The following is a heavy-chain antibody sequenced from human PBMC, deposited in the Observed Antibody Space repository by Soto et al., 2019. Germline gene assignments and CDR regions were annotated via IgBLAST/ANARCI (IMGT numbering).Heavy chain of an antibody. CDR3: AKDVSSSPHYGMDV. J-gene: IGHJ6*02. V-gene: IGHV3-43D*04. Sequence: GSLRLSCAASGFTFDDYAMHWVRQAPGKGLEWVSLISWDGGSTYYADSVKGRFTISRDNSKNSLYLQMNSLRAEDTALYYCAKDVSSSPHYGMDVWGQGTTVTVSS. CDR1: GFTFDDYA. CDR2: ISWDGGST. D-gene: IGHD6-13*01.